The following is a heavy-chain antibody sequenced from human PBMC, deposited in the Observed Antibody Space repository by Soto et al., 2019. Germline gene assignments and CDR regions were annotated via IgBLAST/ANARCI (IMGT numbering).Heavy chain of an antibody. D-gene: IGHD2-15*01. CDR2: ISNRGDT. CDR3: AREPRYCRGGSCSITGDAFDI. Sequence: GGSTRISCTASGFIVCDTYMNWVRQAPGKGLEWVSVISNRGDTHYADSVRGRFSLSRDIADNTLHLQMNNLRVEDTAVYYCAREPRYCRGGSCSITGDAFDIWGQGTMVTVSS. J-gene: IGHJ3*02. CDR1: GFIVCDTY. V-gene: IGHV3-66*01.